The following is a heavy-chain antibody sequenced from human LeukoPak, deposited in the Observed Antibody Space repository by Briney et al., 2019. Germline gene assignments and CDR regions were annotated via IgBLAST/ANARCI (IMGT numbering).Heavy chain of an antibody. Sequence: GESLKISCKGSGYSFTSYWIGWLRQMPGKGLEWMGIIYPGDSDTRYSPSFQGQVTISADKSISTAYLQWSSLKASDTAMYYCARLRENYFYYYGMDVWGQGTTVTVSS. J-gene: IGHJ6*02. CDR3: ARLRENYFYYYGMDV. D-gene: IGHD1-26*01. V-gene: IGHV5-51*01. CDR1: GYSFTSYW. CDR2: IYPGDSDT.